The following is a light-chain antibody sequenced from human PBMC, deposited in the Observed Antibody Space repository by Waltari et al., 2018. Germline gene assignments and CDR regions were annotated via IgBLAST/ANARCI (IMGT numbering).Light chain of an antibody. Sequence: QSVLTQPPSASGTPGPRATISCSGTSPNLGNYSVSWYQHLPGTAPKLLSYRDNKRASGVPDRFSVSKSGTSASLAISGLRSEDEADYYCAAWDDSLGGSVAFGGGTKLTVL. V-gene: IGLV1-47*01. CDR2: RDN. CDR1: SPNLGNYS. J-gene: IGLJ2*01. CDR3: AAWDDSLGGSVA.